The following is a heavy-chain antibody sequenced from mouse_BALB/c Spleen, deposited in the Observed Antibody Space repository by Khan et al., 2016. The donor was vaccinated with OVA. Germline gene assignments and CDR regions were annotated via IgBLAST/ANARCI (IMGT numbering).Heavy chain of an antibody. D-gene: IGHD2-3*01. CDR2: IYPCIGDT. Sequence: IQLVQSGTVLTRPGASVKMSCKASGYTFTIYGMHWVKQRPGLGLEWMGAIYPCIGDTRYNDNFKGQSELTAVTSASTAYMEISSLKNEDSATYYCARFYDTGYMDYWGQGTPLTVSS. V-gene: IGHV1-5*01. CDR1: GYTFTIYG. J-gene: IGHJ4*01. CDR3: ARFYDTGYMDY.